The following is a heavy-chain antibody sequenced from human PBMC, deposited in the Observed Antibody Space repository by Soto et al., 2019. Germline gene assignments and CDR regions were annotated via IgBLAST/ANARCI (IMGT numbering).Heavy chain of an antibody. CDR2: IIPIFGTA. D-gene: IGHD1-26*01. V-gene: IGHV1-69*13. J-gene: IGHJ5*02. Sequence: GASVKVSCKASGGTFSRYAISWVRQAPGQGLEWMGGIIPIFGTANYAQKFQGRVTITADESTSTAYMELSSLRFEDTAVYYCARAIVGPTTTEWLDPWGQGTLVPVSS. CDR3: ARAIVGPTTTEWLDP. CDR1: GGTFSRYA.